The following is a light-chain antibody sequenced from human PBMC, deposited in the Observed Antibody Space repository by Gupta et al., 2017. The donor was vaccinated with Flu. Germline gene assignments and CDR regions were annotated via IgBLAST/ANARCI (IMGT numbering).Light chain of an antibody. CDR1: QSVKTN. Sequence: PATLSVSPGERATLSCRASQSVKTNLAWYQKKPGQAPRLLINSASTRATGIPARFSGSGSGTEFTLTISSRQSEDFAVYYCRQYNNWSFTFGQGTKLEIK. CDR2: SAS. J-gene: IGKJ2*01. CDR3: RQYNNWSFT. V-gene: IGKV3-15*01.